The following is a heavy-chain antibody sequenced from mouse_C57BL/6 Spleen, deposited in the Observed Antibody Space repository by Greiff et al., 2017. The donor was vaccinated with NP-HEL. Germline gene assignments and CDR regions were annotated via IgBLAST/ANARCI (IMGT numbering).Heavy chain of an antibody. D-gene: IGHD1-1*01. Sequence: QVQLKQSGPGLVQPSQSLSITCTVSGFSLTSYGVHWVRQSPGKGLEWLGVIWSGGSTDYNAAFISRLSISKDNSKSQVFFKMNSLQADYTAIYYCARKGDYGYYAMAYWGQGTSVTVSS. J-gene: IGHJ4*01. V-gene: IGHV2-2*01. CDR1: GFSLTSYG. CDR2: IWSGGST. CDR3: ARKGDYGYYAMAY.